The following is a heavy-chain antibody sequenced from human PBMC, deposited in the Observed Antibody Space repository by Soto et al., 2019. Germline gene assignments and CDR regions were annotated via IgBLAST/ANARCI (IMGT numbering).Heavy chain of an antibody. CDR2: IIPIFGTA. D-gene: IGHD2-8*01. Sequence: SVKVSCKASGGTFSSYAISWVRQAPGQGLEWMGGIIPIFGTANYAQKFQGRVTITADESTSTAYMELSSLRSEDTAVCYCASLHCTNGVCYLPYFDYWGQGTLVTVS. J-gene: IGHJ4*02. CDR3: ASLHCTNGVCYLPYFDY. CDR1: GGTFSSYA. V-gene: IGHV1-69*13.